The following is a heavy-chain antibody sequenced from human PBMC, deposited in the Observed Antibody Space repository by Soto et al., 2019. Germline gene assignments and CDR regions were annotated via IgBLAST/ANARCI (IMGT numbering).Heavy chain of an antibody. CDR1: GFTFSSYW. D-gene: IGHD5-18*01. CDR2: INSDGSSI. Sequence: EVQLVESGGGFVQPGGSLRLSCAASGFTFSSYWMHWVRQAPGKGLVWVSRINSDGSSISYADSVKGRVTISRYNAKNTLYLQMTSLRAEDTAVYYWAREGGYGYIDYWGQGTMVTVSS. CDR3: AREGGYGYIDY. J-gene: IGHJ4*02. V-gene: IGHV3-74*01.